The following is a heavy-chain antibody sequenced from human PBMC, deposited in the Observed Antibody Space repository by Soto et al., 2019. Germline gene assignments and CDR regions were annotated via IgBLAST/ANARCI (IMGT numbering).Heavy chain of an antibody. CDR1: GFTFSSYG. CDR2: ISYDGSNK. Sequence: QVQLVESGGGVVQPGRSLRLSCAASGFTFSSYGMHWVRQAPGKGLEWVAVISYDGSNKYYADSVKGRFTISRDNSKNTLYLQMNSLRAEDTAVYYCAKDLLLWYGDSGDWYFDLWGRGTLVTVSS. V-gene: IGHV3-30*18. CDR3: AKDLLLWYGDSGDWYFDL. D-gene: IGHD4-17*01. J-gene: IGHJ2*01.